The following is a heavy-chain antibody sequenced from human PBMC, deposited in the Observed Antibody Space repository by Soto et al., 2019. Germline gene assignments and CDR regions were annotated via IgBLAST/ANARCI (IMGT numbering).Heavy chain of an antibody. V-gene: IGHV2-5*02. D-gene: IGHD6-6*01. CDR2: IYWDDDK. CDR3: VRRKGSNAFDI. Sequence: QITLKESGPTLVKPTQTLTLACTFSGFSRSTRGVCVGWIRQPPGKALEWLALIYWDDDKRYSPSQKSRVTITKDTSKIQVVLRMANMDPVDTATYYCVRRKGSNAFDIWGQGTMVTVSS. J-gene: IGHJ3*02. CDR1: GFSRSTRGVC.